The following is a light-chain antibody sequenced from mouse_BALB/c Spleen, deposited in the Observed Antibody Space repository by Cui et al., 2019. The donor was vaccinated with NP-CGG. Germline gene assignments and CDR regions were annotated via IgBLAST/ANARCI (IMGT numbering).Light chain of an antibody. CDR3: ALWYSNHWV. J-gene: IGLJ1*01. CDR1: TGAVTTSNY. V-gene: IGLV1*01. Sequence: QAAVTQESAPTTSPGETVTLTCRSSTGAVTTSNYANWVQEKPDHLFTGLIGGTKNRAPGVPARFSGSLIGDKAAITITGAQTEDEAIYFCALWYSNHWVFGGGTKLTVL. CDR2: GTK.